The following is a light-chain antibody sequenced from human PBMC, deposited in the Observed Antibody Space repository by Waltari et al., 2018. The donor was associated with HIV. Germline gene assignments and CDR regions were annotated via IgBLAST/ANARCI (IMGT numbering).Light chain of an antibody. CDR3: MQGTHWPST. CDR2: KVS. J-gene: IGKJ1*01. Sequence: DVVVTQSPLSLVVTLGQPAYISCRSSKSLVYRYGNISLNWFQQRPGQSPRRLIYKVSHRDSGVPDRFIGSWSGTDFTLTISRVEAEDVGVYYCMQGTHWPSTFGQGTWVEI. CDR1: KSLVYRYGNIS. V-gene: IGKV2-30*01.